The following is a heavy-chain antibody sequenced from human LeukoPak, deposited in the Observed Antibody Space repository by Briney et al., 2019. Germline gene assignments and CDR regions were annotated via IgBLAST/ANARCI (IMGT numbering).Heavy chain of an antibody. Sequence: GGPLRLSCAASGFTFSSYAMSWVRQAPGKGLEWVSAISGSGGSTYYADSVKGRFTISRDNSKNTLYLQMNSLRAEDTAVYYCARGRQPTYSSSSYYFDYWGQGTLVTASS. CDR1: GFTFSSYA. CDR3: ARGRQPTYSSSSYYFDY. CDR2: ISGSGGST. D-gene: IGHD6-6*01. J-gene: IGHJ4*02. V-gene: IGHV3-23*01.